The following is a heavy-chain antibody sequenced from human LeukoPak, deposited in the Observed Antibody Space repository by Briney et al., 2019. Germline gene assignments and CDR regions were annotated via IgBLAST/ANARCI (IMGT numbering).Heavy chain of an antibody. V-gene: IGHV4-31*03. CDR2: IYYSGST. CDR3: ARVRGINNWFDP. J-gene: IGHJ5*02. D-gene: IGHD3-10*01. CDR1: GGSISSGGYY. Sequence: PSETLSLTCTVSGGSISSGGYYWNWIRQHPVKGLEWIGSIYYSGSTHSNPSLKSRLTISIDTSKNQFYLKLNSVIAADTALYYCARVRGINNWFDPWGQGTLATVSS.